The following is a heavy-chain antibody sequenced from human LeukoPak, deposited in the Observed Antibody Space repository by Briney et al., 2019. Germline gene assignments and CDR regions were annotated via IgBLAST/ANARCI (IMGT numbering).Heavy chain of an antibody. CDR1: GGSFSGYY. Sequence: SETLSLTCAVYGGSFSGYYWSWIRQPPGKGLEWIGEINHSGSTNYNPTLKSRVTISVDTSKNQFSLKLSSVTAADTAVYYCARGPRIAARRPPYYFDYWGQGTLVTVSS. CDR2: INHSGST. J-gene: IGHJ4*02. V-gene: IGHV4-34*01. CDR3: ARGPRIAARRPPYYFDY. D-gene: IGHD6-6*01.